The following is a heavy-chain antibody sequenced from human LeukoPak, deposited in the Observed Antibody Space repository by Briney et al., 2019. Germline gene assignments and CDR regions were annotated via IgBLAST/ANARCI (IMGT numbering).Heavy chain of an antibody. CDR2: RKANSGGT. CDR3: ARYYSSGYWWFDP. D-gene: IGHD3-22*01. J-gene: IGHJ5*02. Sequence: ASVKVSCKASGYTVTCYDMHWVGQAPGQGLEWRGRRKANSGGTNNAQKFQGRVTMTSDTSISTAYMELSRLRSDDTAVYYCARYYSSGYWWFDPWGQGTLVTVSS. CDR1: GYTVTCYD. V-gene: IGHV1-2*06.